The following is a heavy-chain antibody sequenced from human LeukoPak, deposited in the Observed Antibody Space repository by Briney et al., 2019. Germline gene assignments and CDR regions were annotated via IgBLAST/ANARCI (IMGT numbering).Heavy chain of an antibody. V-gene: IGHV1-69*01. CDR3: ARLNKGSSSWYWGYNWFDP. CDR1: GGTFSSYA. J-gene: IGHJ5*02. Sequence: ASVKVSCKASGGTFSSYAISWVRQAPGQGLEWMGGIIPIFGTANYAQKFQGRVTITADESTSTAYMELSSLRSEDTAVYYCARLNKGSSSWYWGYNWFDPWGQGTLVAVSS. CDR2: IIPIFGTA. D-gene: IGHD6-13*01.